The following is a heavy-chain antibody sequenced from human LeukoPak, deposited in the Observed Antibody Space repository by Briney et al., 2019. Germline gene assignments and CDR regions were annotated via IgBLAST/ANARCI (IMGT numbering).Heavy chain of an antibody. V-gene: IGHV4-34*01. CDR2: INHSGST. D-gene: IGHD1-14*01. CDR3: ARAPRGHGIRYYYMDV. J-gene: IGHJ6*03. Sequence: SETLSLTCAVYGGSFSGYYWSWIRQPPGKGLEWIGEINHSGSTNYNPSLKSRVTISVDTSKNQFSLKLSSVTAADTAVYYCARAPRGHGIRYYYMDVWGKGTTVTVSS. CDR1: GGSFSGYY.